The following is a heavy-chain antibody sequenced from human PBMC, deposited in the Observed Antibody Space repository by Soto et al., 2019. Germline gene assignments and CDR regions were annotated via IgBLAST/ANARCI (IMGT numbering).Heavy chain of an antibody. Sequence: LSLTCTVSGDSISSGNHYWSWIRQPPGKGLEWIGYIFYSGTAYYNPSLKSRLTISVDTSKNQFSLKLSSVAAADTAVYYCARTDYGTAYFDPWGQGSLVTVSS. CDR2: IFYSGTA. CDR1: GDSISSGNHY. V-gene: IGHV4-30-4*01. J-gene: IGHJ5*02. D-gene: IGHD3-10*01. CDR3: ARTDYGTAYFDP.